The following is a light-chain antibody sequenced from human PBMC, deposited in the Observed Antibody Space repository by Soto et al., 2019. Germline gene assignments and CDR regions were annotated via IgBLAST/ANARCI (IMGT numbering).Light chain of an antibody. CDR3: QQYGRSLPWT. J-gene: IGKJ1*01. V-gene: IGKV3-20*01. CDR2: GVS. CDR1: QSVSSNF. Sequence: EIVLTQSPGTLSLSPGERATLSCRASQSVSSNFLAWYQQKPGQAPRLLIHGVSSRATGIPDRFSGSGSGTDFTLTISRLETEDFAVYYCQQYGRSLPWTFGQGTKVEIK.